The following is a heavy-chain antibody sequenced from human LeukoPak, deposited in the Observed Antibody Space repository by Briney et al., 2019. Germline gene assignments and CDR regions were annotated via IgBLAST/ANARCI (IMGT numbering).Heavy chain of an antibody. J-gene: IGHJ6*02. CDR1: GYTFTSYD. V-gene: IGHV1-8*01. Sequence: GASVKVSCKASGYTFTSYDINWVRQATGQGLEWMGWMNPNSGNTGYAQKFQGRVTMTRNTSISTAYMELSSLRSEDTAVYYCARGPYTRLVYNWNPFAYYYGMDVWGQGTTVTVSS. CDR3: ARGPYTRLVYNWNPFAYYYGMDV. D-gene: IGHD1-20*01. CDR2: MNPNSGNT.